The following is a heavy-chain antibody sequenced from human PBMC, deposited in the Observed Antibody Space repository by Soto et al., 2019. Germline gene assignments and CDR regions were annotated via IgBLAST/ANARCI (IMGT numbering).Heavy chain of an antibody. J-gene: IGHJ4*02. CDR2: INHSGST. CDR1: GGSFSGYY. D-gene: IGHD4-17*01. CDR3: AKHSENFGDSKCDY. Sequence: SETLSLTCAVYGGSFSGYYWTWIRQPPGTGLEWIGEINHSGSTNYNPSLKSRVTISVDTSKNQFSLKLTSVTAADTAVYYCAKHSENFGDSKCDYWGQGTLVTVSS. V-gene: IGHV4-34*01.